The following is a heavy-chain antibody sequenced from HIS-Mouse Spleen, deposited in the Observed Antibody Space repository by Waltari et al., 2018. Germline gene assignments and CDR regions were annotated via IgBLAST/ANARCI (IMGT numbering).Heavy chain of an antibody. J-gene: IGHJ5*02. CDR2: ISYDGSNK. D-gene: IGHD1-26*01. CDR3: AKEGLIVGATNWFDP. V-gene: IGHV3-30*18. CDR1: GFHFSRYG. Sequence: QVQLVESGGGVFQPGRSLRLSCAAPGFHFSRYGMHWVRQAPVKGLEWVAVISYDGSNKYYADSVKGRFTISRDNSKNTLYLQMNSLRAEDTAVYYCAKEGLIVGATNWFDPWGQGTLVTVSS.